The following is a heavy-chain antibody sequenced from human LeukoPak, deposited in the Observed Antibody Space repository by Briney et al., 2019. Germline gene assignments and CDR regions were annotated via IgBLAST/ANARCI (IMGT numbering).Heavy chain of an antibody. CDR1: GFTFSDYV. V-gene: IGHV3-23*01. J-gene: IGHJ4*02. D-gene: IGHD2-15*01. CDR3: ARRDIVVVVSASDY. CDR2: ITASGDRT. Sequence: GGSLRLSCAASGFTFSDYVMIWVRQGPGKGLERVSGITASGDRTFYGDSVRGRFTMSRDNSKNTVYLQMNSLRVDDTAVYYCARRDIVVVVSASDYWGQGTLVTVSS.